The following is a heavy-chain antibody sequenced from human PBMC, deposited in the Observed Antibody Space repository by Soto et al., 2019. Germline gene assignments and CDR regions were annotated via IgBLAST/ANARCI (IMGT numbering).Heavy chain of an antibody. V-gene: IGHV4-4*03. J-gene: IGHJ4*02. CDR2: IYHSGST. CDR3: STSDYLDTSGSDY. Sequence: PETLSLTCAVSGGSISSSNWWSWVRQPPGKGLEWIGEIYHSGSTNYNPSLKGRFTISRDNSKNTLDLQMNSLRVEDTAVYYCSTSDYLDTSGSDYWGQGTLVTVSS. D-gene: IGHD3-22*01. CDR1: GGSISSSNW.